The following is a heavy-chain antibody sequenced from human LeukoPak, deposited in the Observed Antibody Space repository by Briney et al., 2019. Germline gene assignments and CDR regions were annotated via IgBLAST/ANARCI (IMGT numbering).Heavy chain of an antibody. J-gene: IGHJ4*02. CDR2: INPGDSDT. D-gene: IGHD1-1*01. CDR1: GYSFTNYW. CDR3: ARRWNLDY. Sequence: GESLKISCKASGYSFTNYWVAWVRQMPGKGLEWMGIINPGDSDTRYSPSFQGQVTISADKSISTAYLQWSSLKASDTAMYYCARRWNLDYWGQGTLVTVSS. V-gene: IGHV5-51*01.